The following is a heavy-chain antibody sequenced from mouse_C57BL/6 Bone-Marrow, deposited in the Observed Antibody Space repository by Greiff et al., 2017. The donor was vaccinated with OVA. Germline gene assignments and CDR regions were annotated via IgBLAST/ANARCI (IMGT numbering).Heavy chain of an antibody. CDR1: GYTFTDYY. Sequence: EVQLQQSGPELVKPGASVKISCKASGYTFTDYYMNWVKQSHGKSLEWIGDINPNNGGTSYNQKFKGKATLTVDKSSSTAYMELRSLTSEDSAVYYCAPGAGSFAYWGQGTLVTVSA. J-gene: IGHJ3*01. CDR2: INPNNGGT. D-gene: IGHD4-1*01. CDR3: APGAGSFAY. V-gene: IGHV1-26*01.